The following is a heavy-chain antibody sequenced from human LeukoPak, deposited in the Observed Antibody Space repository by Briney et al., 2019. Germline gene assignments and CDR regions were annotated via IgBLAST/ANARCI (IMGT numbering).Heavy chain of an antibody. CDR2: INPNNGVT. Sequence: ASVKVSCRASGYTFTGNYMHWVRQAPGQGLEWMGWINPNNGVTDFAQKFQGRVTMTSDTSISTAYMELSGLRSDDTAIYYCARDYGSGSYDWFDPWGQGILVTVAS. CDR1: GYTFTGNY. J-gene: IGHJ5*02. CDR3: ARDYGSGSYDWFDP. D-gene: IGHD3-10*01. V-gene: IGHV1-2*02.